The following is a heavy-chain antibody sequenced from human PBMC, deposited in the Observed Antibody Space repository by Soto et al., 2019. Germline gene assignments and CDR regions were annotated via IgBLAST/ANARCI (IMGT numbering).Heavy chain of an antibody. CDR2: INGGNGDT. CDR3: ARGPLSLYSADSR. V-gene: IGHV1-3*01. J-gene: IGHJ4*02. Sequence: ASVKVSCKASGYTFTSYAMNWVRQAPGQRHEWMGWINGGNGDTKYSQRFQDRVTITRDTSANTVYMELSSLTSEDTAIYYCARGPLSLYSADSRWGRGTPVTVYS. D-gene: IGHD6-13*01. CDR1: GYTFTSYA.